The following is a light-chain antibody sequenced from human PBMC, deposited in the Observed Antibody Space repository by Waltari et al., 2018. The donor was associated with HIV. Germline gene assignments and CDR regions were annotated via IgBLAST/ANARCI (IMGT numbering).Light chain of an antibody. J-gene: IGKJ5*01. CDR1: QSVSSTY. V-gene: IGKV3-20*01. Sequence: IVLTQSPGTLSLSPGERATLSCRASQSVSSTYLAWYQQKPGQAPRLLIYGASSRATGIPDRFSGSGSGTDFTLAISRVEPEDVAAYYCQQYGNSLITFGQGTRLAIK. CDR3: QQYGNSLIT. CDR2: GAS.